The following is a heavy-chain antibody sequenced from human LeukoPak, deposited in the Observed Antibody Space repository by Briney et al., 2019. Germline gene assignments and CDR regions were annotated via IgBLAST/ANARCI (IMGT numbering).Heavy chain of an antibody. J-gene: IGHJ4*02. CDR3: STAKFDN. V-gene: IGHV3-48*01. CDR2: INIDSITV. Sequence: PGGSLRLSCAVSGFPFSSYSISWVRQAPGKGLEWVSYINIDSITVNYADSVKGRFTISRDNAKNSLYLQMNSLRAEDTAVYYCSTAKFDNWGQGTLVTVSS. CDR1: GFPFSSYS.